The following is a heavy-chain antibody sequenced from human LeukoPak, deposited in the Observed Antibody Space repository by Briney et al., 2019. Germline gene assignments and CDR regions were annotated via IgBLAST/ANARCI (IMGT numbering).Heavy chain of an antibody. Sequence: GGSLRLSCAASGFTVSSNYMSWVRQAPGKGLEWVSVIYSGGSTYYADSVKGRFTISRDNSKNTLYLQMNSLRAEDTAVYYCARVQSYYDSSGYTRTMDVWAKGTTVTVSS. D-gene: IGHD3-22*01. CDR1: GFTVSSNY. V-gene: IGHV3-53*01. J-gene: IGHJ6*03. CDR3: ARVQSYYDSSGYTRTMDV. CDR2: IYSGGST.